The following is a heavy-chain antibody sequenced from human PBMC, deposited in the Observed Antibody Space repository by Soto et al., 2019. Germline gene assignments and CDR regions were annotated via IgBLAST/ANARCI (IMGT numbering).Heavy chain of an antibody. D-gene: IGHD3-16*01. CDR1: GDSVSSNSAA. Sequence: SQTLSLTCDISGDSVSSNSAAWNWIRQSPSRGLEWLGRTSYRSKWYNDYAVSVKSRITINPDTSKNQFSLQLNSVTPEDTALYYCARSGRSAFGFDYWGQGTLVTVSS. J-gene: IGHJ4*01. CDR3: ARSGRSAFGFDY. V-gene: IGHV6-1*01. CDR2: TSYRSKWYN.